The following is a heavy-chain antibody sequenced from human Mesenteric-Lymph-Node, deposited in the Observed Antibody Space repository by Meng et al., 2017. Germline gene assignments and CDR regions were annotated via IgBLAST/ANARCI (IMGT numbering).Heavy chain of an antibody. Sequence: QLQLQESGPGLVKPSHPLSLTFTVSGGSISSGGHSWSWIRQHPGKGLEWIAYIYYSGSTYYNPSLKSRVTMSVDTSKNQFSLKLSSVTAADTAVYYCARLWFGERPPDYWGQGTLVTVSS. CDR3: ARLWFGERPPDY. V-gene: IGHV4-31*03. CDR1: GGSISSGGHS. D-gene: IGHD3-10*01. CDR2: IYYSGST. J-gene: IGHJ4*02.